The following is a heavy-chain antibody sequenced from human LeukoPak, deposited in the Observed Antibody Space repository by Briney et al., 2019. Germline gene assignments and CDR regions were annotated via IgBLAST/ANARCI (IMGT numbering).Heavy chain of an antibody. CDR2: ISAYNGNT. D-gene: IGHD1-26*01. CDR3: ARTLSGSYPENWFDP. J-gene: IGHJ5*02. CDR1: GYTFTTYG. V-gene: IGHV1-18*01. Sequence: GSVKVSCKASGYTFTTYGISWVRQAPGQGLEWMGWISAYNGNTNFAQKLQGRDTMTTDTSTSTAYMQLRSLRSDDTAVYYCARTLSGSYPENWFDPWGQGTLVTVSS.